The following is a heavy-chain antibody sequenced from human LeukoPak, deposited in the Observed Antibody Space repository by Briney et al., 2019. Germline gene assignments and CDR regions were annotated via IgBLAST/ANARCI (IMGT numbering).Heavy chain of an antibody. J-gene: IGHJ6*03. V-gene: IGHV4-39*01. Sequence: SETLSLTCTVSGGSISSSTYYWGWIRQPPGKGLEWIGSIYYSGSTYYNPSLKSRVTISVDTSKNQFSLKLSSVTAADTAVYYCARGPIRGYSYGPYYYYYYMDVWGKGTTVTVSS. CDR2: IYYSGST. D-gene: IGHD5-18*01. CDR1: GGSISSSTYY. CDR3: ARGPIRGYSYGPYYYYYYMDV.